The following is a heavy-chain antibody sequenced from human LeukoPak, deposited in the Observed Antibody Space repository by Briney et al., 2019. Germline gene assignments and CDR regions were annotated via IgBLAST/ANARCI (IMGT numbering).Heavy chain of an antibody. CDR1: GGSISSYS. Sequence: SETLSLTCTVSGGSISSYSWSWIRQPPGKGLEWIGFIYYSGSTYYNPSLKSRVTISVDTSKNQFSLKLSSVTATDTAVYYCARHPYQLLWLSWFDPWGQGTLVTVSS. J-gene: IGHJ5*02. CDR2: IYYSGST. D-gene: IGHD2-2*01. CDR3: ARHPYQLLWLSWFDP. V-gene: IGHV4-59*04.